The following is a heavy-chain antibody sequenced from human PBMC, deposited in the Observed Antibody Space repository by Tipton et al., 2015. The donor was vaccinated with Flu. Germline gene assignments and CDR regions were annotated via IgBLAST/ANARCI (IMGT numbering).Heavy chain of an antibody. Sequence: AASGFTFVHYGMHWVRQAPGKGLEWVAIISNDGGKTDYADSVKGRFTISRDNSKNTLYLQMSSLRGEDTAVYYCAKRRYGEYGMDVWGQGTTVTVSS. CDR3: AKRRYGEYGMDV. CDR2: ISNDGGKT. V-gene: IGHV3-30*18. CDR1: GFTFVHYG. D-gene: IGHD3-10*01. J-gene: IGHJ6*02.